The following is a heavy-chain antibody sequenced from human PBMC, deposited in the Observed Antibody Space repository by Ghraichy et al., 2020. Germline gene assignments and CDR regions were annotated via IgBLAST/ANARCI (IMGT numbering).Heavy chain of an antibody. CDR3: ARVRADCGGDCYSSFDY. V-gene: IGHV3-21*01. CDR1: GFTFSSYS. J-gene: IGHJ4*02. D-gene: IGHD2-21*01. Sequence: GGSLRLSCAASGFTFSSYSMNWVRQAPGKGLEWVSSISSSSSYIYYADSVKGRFTISRDNAKNSLYLQMNSLRAEDTAGYYCARVRADCGGDCYSSFDYWGQGTLVTVSS. CDR2: ISSSSSYI.